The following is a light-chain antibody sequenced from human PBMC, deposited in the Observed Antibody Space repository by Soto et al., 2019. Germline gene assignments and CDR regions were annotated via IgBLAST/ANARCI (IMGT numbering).Light chain of an antibody. V-gene: IGKV1-5*03. CDR3: QHYNSYSEA. CDR1: HSISSY. CDR2: KAS. Sequence: VQMTQSPPTRSASVGDRVTITCRASHSISSYLTWYQQKPGKAPKXLIYKASTLKSGVPSRFSGSESGTEFTLTISSLQPDDVATDYCQHYNSYSEAFGRGTKVDIK. J-gene: IGKJ1*01.